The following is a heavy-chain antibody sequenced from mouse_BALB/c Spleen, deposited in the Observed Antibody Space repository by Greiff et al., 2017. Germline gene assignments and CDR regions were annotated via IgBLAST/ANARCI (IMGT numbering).Heavy chain of an antibody. V-gene: IGHV5-9-4*01. Sequence: EVQGVESGGGLVKPGGSLKLSCAASGFTFSSYAMSWVRQSPEKRLEWVAEISSGGSYTYYPDTVTGRFTISRDNAKNTLYLEMSSLRSEDTAMYYCARGRYYGSSYGAMDYWGQGTSVTVSS. D-gene: IGHD1-1*01. CDR2: ISSGGSYT. CDR3: ARGRYYGSSYGAMDY. J-gene: IGHJ4*01. CDR1: GFTFSSYA.